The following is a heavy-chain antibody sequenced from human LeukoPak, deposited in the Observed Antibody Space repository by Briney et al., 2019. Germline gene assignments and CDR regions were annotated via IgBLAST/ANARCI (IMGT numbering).Heavy chain of an antibody. V-gene: IGHV1-69*13. Sequence: SVKVSCKASGGTFSSYAISWVRQAPGQGLEWMGGIIPIFGTANYAQKFQGRVTITADESTSTAYMELSSLRSEDTAVYYCARDTVTTFRFRDYYHYGMDVWGQGTTVTVSS. CDR2: IIPIFGTA. D-gene: IGHD4-17*01. J-gene: IGHJ6*02. CDR1: GGTFSSYA. CDR3: ARDTVTTFRFRDYYHYGMDV.